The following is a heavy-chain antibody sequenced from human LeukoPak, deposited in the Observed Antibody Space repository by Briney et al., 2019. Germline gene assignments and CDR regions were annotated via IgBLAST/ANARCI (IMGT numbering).Heavy chain of an antibody. V-gene: IGHV3-48*03. Sequence: GGSLRLSCAASGFTFSSCEMNWVRQAPGKGLEWVSYISGSGNTIYYADSVKGRFTISRDNAKNSLYLQMNSLRAEDTAVYYCARDSSGNFIPYYFDYWGQGTLVTVSS. D-gene: IGHD3-10*01. CDR2: ISGSGNTI. CDR3: ARDSSGNFIPYYFDY. CDR1: GFTFSSCE. J-gene: IGHJ4*02.